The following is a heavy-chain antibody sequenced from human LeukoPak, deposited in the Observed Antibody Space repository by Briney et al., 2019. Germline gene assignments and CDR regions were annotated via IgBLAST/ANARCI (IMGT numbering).Heavy chain of an antibody. CDR1: GDSINSLDL. J-gene: IGHJ4*02. CDR2: MYLSGTT. CDR3: ARNGGNSDFAY. Sequence: SGTLSLTCTVSGDSINSLDLWSWVRQPPGKGLEWIGEMYLSGTTHSNPSVKSRVTMSVDKSKNQFSLNLNSVTAADTAVYYCARNGGNSDFAYWGQGTLVTVSS. V-gene: IGHV4-4*02. D-gene: IGHD4-23*01.